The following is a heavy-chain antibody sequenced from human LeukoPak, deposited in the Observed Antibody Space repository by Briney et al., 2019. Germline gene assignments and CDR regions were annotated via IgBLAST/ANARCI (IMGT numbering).Heavy chain of an antibody. V-gene: IGHV4-39*01. Sequence: SETLSLTCTVFGGSISSSYYYWTWLRQPPGEGLGWIGTIYDSGNTYHNPSLRGRVTISLDTPKSQFSLHLSSVTAADTAVYYCAKRSTKDSGFDFWGQGTLVTVSS. CDR1: GGSISSSYYY. D-gene: IGHD1-26*01. CDR3: AKRSTKDSGFDF. J-gene: IGHJ4*02. CDR2: IYDSGNT.